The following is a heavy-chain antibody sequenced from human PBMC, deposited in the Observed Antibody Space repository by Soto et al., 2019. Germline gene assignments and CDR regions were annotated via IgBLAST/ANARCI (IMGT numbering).Heavy chain of an antibody. Sequence: QVQLVESGGGVVQPGRSLRLSCAASGFTFSSYGMHWVRQAPGKGLEWVAVISYDGSNKYYADSVKGRFTISRDNSKNTLYLQMNSLRAEDTAVYYCAKDLGGAFDIWGQGTMVTVPS. CDR2: ISYDGSNK. CDR3: AKDLGGAFDI. V-gene: IGHV3-30*18. CDR1: GFTFSSYG. J-gene: IGHJ3*02. D-gene: IGHD3-16*01.